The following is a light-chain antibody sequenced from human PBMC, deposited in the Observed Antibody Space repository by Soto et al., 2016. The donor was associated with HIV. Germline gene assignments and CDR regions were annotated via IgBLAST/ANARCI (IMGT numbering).Light chain of an antibody. V-gene: IGKV2D-29*01. Sequence: DVVMTQTPLSLSVTPGQPASISCKSSQTLQHYDGKTYLYWYVQKPGQPPQLLIYEVSNRFSGVPDKISGSGSGTDFTLKISRVEAEDVGIYYCMQTVQLPLTFGGGTKVEIK. CDR1: QTLQHYDGKTY. CDR2: EVS. J-gene: IGKJ4*01. CDR3: MQTVQLPLT.